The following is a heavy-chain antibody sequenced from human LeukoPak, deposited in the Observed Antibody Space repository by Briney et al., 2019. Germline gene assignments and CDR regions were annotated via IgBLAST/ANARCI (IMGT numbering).Heavy chain of an antibody. CDR3: ARHTPMARDYFDY. V-gene: IGHV4-59*08. D-gene: IGHD3-10*01. J-gene: IGHJ4*02. CDR1: GGSISSYY. Sequence: SETLSLTCTVSGGSISSYYWSWIRQPPGKGLEWIGYIYYSGSTNYNPSLKSRVTISVDTSKNQFSLKLSSVTAADTAVYYCARHTPMARDYFDYWGQGTLVTVSS. CDR2: IYYSGST.